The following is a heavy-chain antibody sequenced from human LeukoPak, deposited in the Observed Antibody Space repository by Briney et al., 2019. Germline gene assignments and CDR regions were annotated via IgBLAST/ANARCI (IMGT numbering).Heavy chain of an antibody. CDR1: GYTFTSYG. Sequence: GASVKVSCKASGYTFTSYGISWVRQAPGQGLEWKGWISAYNGNTNYAQKLQGRVTMTTDTSTSTAYMELRSLRSDDTAVYYCARGAPYCSSTSCYKMRGAFDIWGQGTMVTVSS. CDR2: ISAYNGNT. CDR3: ARGAPYCSSTSCYKMRGAFDI. V-gene: IGHV1-18*01. D-gene: IGHD2-2*02. J-gene: IGHJ3*02.